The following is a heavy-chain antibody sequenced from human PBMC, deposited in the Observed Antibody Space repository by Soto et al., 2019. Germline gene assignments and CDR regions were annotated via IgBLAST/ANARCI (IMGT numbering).Heavy chain of an antibody. D-gene: IGHD4-17*01. V-gene: IGHV3-23*01. CDR2: ISGSGGST. J-gene: IGHJ3*02. Sequence: GGSLRLSCAASGFTFSSYAMSWVRQAPGKGLEWVSAISGSGGSTYYADSVKGRFTISRDNSKNTLYLQMNSLRAEDTAVYYCAKDWAGRTVTTRDSDAFDIWGQGTMVTVSS. CDR1: GFTFSSYA. CDR3: AKDWAGRTVTTRDSDAFDI.